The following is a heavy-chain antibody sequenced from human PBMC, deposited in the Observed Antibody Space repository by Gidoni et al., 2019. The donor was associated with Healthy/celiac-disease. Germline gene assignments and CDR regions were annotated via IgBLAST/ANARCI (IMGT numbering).Heavy chain of an antibody. D-gene: IGHD2-21*02. Sequence: EVQLVESGGGLVQPGGSLRLSCAASGFPFGSCAMRWVRQAPGKGLEWVSAISGSGGSTYYADSVKGRFTISRDNSKNTLYLQMNSLRAEDTAVYYCAKDWAEHIVVVTAESYFDYWGQGTLVTVSS. V-gene: IGHV3-23*04. CDR2: ISGSGGST. CDR1: GFPFGSCA. J-gene: IGHJ4*02. CDR3: AKDWAEHIVVVTAESYFDY.